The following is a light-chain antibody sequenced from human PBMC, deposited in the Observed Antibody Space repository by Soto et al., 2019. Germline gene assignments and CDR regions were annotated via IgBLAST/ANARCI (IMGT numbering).Light chain of an antibody. CDR1: QSVSSN. V-gene: IGKV3-15*01. Sequence: IVMTQSPATLSVSPGERPTLSCRASQSVSSNLAWYQQKPGQAPRLLIYGASTRATGIPARFSGSGSGTEFTLTISSLQSEDFAVYYCQQYNNWSLTFGQGTKVDIK. J-gene: IGKJ1*01. CDR3: QQYNNWSLT. CDR2: GAS.